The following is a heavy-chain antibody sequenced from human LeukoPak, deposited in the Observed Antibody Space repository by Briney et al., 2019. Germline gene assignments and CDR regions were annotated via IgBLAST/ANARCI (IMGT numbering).Heavy chain of an antibody. D-gene: IGHD3-10*01. V-gene: IGHV3-23*01. CDR3: AKAIRRYYYGSGSWFDP. Sequence: GGSLRLSCAASGFTFSSYAMSWVRQAPGKGLEWVSAISGSGGSTYYADSVKGRFTISRDNPKNTLYLQMNSLRAEDTAVYYCAKAIRRYYYGSGSWFDPWGQGTLVTVSS. CDR2: ISGSGGST. J-gene: IGHJ5*02. CDR1: GFTFSSYA.